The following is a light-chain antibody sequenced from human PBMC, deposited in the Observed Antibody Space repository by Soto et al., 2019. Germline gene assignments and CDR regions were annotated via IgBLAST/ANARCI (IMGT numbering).Light chain of an antibody. CDR2: GAS. CDR1: QSISRH. V-gene: IGKV1-39*01. CDR3: QQSYSSPLA. Sequence: DIQMTQSPSSLSASVGDRVTITCRASQSISRHLNWYQQKSGKAPKLLIYGASSLQSGVPSRFSGSGSGTDFTLTISSLQPEDFATFYCQQSYSSPLAFGGGNKVEIK. J-gene: IGKJ4*01.